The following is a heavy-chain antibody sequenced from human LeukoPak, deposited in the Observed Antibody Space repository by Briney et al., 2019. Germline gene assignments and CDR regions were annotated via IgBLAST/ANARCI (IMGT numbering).Heavy chain of an antibody. CDR2: ITGSGAST. Sequence: PGGSLRLSCAASGFTFSTYAMNWVRQAPGKGLEWVSGITGSGASTFYVDPVKGRFTITRDNSKNTLFLQMNSLRADDTAVYYCALYHGYDSRSWGYWGQGTLVTVSS. CDR3: ALYHGYDSRSWGY. D-gene: IGHD5-12*01. J-gene: IGHJ4*02. CDR1: GFTFSTYA. V-gene: IGHV3-23*01.